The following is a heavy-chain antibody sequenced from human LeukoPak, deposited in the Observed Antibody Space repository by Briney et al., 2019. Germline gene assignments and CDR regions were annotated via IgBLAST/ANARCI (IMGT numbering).Heavy chain of an antibody. CDR3: ATTRGELRYFDWLLS. Sequence: SVKVSCKASGGTFSSYAIIWVRQAPGQGLEWMGRIIPILGIANYAQKFQGRVTITADKSTSTAYMELSSLRSEDTAVYYCATTRGELRYFDWLLSWGQGTLVTVSS. J-gene: IGHJ4*02. CDR1: GGTFSSYA. CDR2: IIPILGIA. V-gene: IGHV1-69*04. D-gene: IGHD3-9*01.